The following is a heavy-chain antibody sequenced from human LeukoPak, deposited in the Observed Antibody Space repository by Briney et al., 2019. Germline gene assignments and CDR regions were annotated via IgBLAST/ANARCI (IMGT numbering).Heavy chain of an antibody. J-gene: IGHJ5*02. V-gene: IGHV3-74*01. Sequence: GGSLRLSCAASGFIFSNYAMHWVRQAPGEGLVWVSRISPTGSTTSYADSVKGRFTVSRDNAKNTLYLQVNNLRAEDTAVYYCARGPNSNWSGLDLWGQGTLLTVSS. CDR3: ARGPNSNWSGLDL. CDR1: GFIFSNYA. D-gene: IGHD6-6*01. CDR2: ISPTGSTT.